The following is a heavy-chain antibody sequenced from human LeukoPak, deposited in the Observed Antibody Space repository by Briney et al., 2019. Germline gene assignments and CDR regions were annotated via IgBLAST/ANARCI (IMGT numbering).Heavy chain of an antibody. CDR3: AGDPGGTDAFDI. J-gene: IGHJ3*02. CDR2: ISSSSSTI. D-gene: IGHD3-16*01. CDR1: GFTFGSYS. V-gene: IGHV3-48*01. Sequence: PGGSLRLSCAASGFTFGSYSMNWVRQAPGKGLEWVSYISSSSSTIYYADSVKGRFTISRDNAKNSLYLQMNSLRAEDTAVYYCAGDPGGTDAFDIWGQGTMVTVSS.